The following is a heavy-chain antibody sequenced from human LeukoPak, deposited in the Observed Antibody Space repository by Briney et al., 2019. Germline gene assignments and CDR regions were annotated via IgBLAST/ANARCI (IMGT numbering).Heavy chain of an antibody. CDR1: GYTFTGYY. CDR2: INPNSGGT. Sequence: GASVKVSCKDSGYTFTGYYMHWVRQAPGQGLEWMGRINPNSGGTNYAQKFQGRVTMTRDTSISTAYMELSRLRSDDTAVYYYARDPYRSSGFYFDYWGQGTLVTVSS. CDR3: ARDPYRSSGFYFDY. D-gene: IGHD6-19*01. J-gene: IGHJ4*02. V-gene: IGHV1-2*06.